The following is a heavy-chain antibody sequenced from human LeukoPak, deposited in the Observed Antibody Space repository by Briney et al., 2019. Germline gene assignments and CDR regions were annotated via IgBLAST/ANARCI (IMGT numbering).Heavy chain of an antibody. D-gene: IGHD6-13*01. Sequence: PGGSLRLSCAASGFTFSSYAMSWVRQAPGKGLEWVSGISGSGGSAYYADSVKGRFTISRDKSKNTLYLQMNSLRAEDTAVYYCARAGITTTGPLFQHWGQGTLVTVSS. V-gene: IGHV3-23*01. CDR2: ISGSGGSA. CDR1: GFTFSSYA. J-gene: IGHJ1*01. CDR3: ARAGITTTGPLFQH.